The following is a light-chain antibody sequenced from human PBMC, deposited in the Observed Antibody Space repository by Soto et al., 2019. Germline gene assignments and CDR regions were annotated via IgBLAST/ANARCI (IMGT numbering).Light chain of an antibody. J-gene: IGKJ2*01. CDR3: QPSYSTHLYT. V-gene: IGKV1-39*01. Sequence: DIQLTQSPSSLSASVGDRVTISCRASQSISNYSNWYQQKPGKAPKLLIYATFTLQSGVPSRFSGSGSETDFTLTISSLQPEDFATYYCQPSYSTHLYTFGQGTRLEIK. CDR1: QSISNY. CDR2: ATF.